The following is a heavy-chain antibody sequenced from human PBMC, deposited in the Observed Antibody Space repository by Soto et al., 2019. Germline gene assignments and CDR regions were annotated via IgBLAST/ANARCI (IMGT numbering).Heavy chain of an antibody. CDR3: ARVPRDMVAILYIYPLDGREPLSDVDV. Sequence: QMQLVESGGGAVQPGRSLRLSCAASGFTFSYYPMHWVRQAPGKGLEWVAVISFDGSNKYYADSVKGRFTISRDNSKNTLYLQMNRLRGEDTAVYYCARVPRDMVAILYIYPLDGREPLSDVDVWGQGTTVTVSS. V-gene: IGHV3-30*04. CDR1: GFTFSYYP. D-gene: IGHD5-12*01. CDR2: ISFDGSNK. J-gene: IGHJ6*02.